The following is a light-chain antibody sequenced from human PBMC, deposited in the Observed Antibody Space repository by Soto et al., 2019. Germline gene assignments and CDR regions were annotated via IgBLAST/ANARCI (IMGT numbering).Light chain of an antibody. CDR1: SSDVGAYNY. CDR2: DVS. J-gene: IGLJ2*01. CDR3: SSYGGGDTFHVI. Sequence: QSALTQPPSASGSPGQSVTISSTGTSSDVGAYNYVSWYQQYTGKAPKLMIYDVSKRPSGVPDRFSGSKSGNTASLTVSGLRADDEAVYYCSSYGGGDTFHVIFGGGTKLTVL. V-gene: IGLV2-8*01.